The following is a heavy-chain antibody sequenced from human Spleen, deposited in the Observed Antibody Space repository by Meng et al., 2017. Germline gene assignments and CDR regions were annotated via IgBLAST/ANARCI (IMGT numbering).Heavy chain of an antibody. D-gene: IGHD3-3*01. CDR3: ARNDFWSGYFDY. Sequence: VQLQESGPGLVRPSETLSPTCTVSGGSVSSGSYYWSWIRQPPGKGLEWIGYIYYSGSTNYNPSLKSRVTISVDTSKNQFSLKLSSVTAADTAVYYCARNDFWSGYFDYWGQGTLVTASS. J-gene: IGHJ4*02. V-gene: IGHV4-61*01. CDR2: IYYSGST. CDR1: GGSVSSGSYY.